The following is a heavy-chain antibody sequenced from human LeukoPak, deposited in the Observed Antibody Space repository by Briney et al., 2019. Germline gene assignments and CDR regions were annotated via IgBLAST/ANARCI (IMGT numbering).Heavy chain of an antibody. J-gene: IGHJ5*02. CDR2: IILIFGTA. V-gene: IGHV1-69*05. CDR3: ARGGYCSGGSCPRFDP. CDR1: GGTFSSYA. D-gene: IGHD2-15*01. Sequence: SVKVSCKASGGTFSSYAISWVRQAPGQGLEWMGGIILIFGTANYAQKFQGRVTITTDESTSTAYMELSSLRSEDTAVYYCARGGYCSGGSCPRFDPWGQGTLVTVSS.